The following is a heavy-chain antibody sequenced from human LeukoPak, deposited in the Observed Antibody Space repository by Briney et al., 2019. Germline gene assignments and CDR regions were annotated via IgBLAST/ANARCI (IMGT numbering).Heavy chain of an antibody. CDR3: ARGIVGALDAFDI. CDR1: GFIFSKYG. V-gene: IGHV3-33*01. D-gene: IGHD1-26*01. J-gene: IGHJ3*02. Sequence: PGRSLRLSCAASGFIFSKYGMHWVRQAPGKGLEWVAVIWYDGSNKYYADSVKGRFTISRDNSKNTLYLQMNSLRAEDTAVYYCARGIVGALDAFDIWGQGTMVTVSS. CDR2: IWYDGSNK.